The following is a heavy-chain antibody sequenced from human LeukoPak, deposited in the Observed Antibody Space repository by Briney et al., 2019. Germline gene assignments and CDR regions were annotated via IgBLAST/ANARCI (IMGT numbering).Heavy chain of an antibody. CDR2: ISGDGGST. D-gene: IGHD2-2*01. J-gene: IGHJ1*01. CDR1: GFTFDDYA. V-gene: IGHV3-43*02. CDR3: AKATRDSSYFQH. Sequence: QPGGSLRLSCAASGFTFDDYAMHWVRHAPGKGLEWASLISGDGGSTYYADSVKGRFTISRDNSKNSLYLQMNSLRTEDTALYYCAKATRDSSYFQHWGQGTLVTVSS.